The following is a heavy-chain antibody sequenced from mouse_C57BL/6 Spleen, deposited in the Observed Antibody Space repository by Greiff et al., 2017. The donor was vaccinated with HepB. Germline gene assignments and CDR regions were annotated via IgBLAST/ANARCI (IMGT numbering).Heavy chain of an antibody. D-gene: IGHD4-1*01. Sequence: VQLQQSGPELVKPGASVKISCKASGYTFTDYYMNWVKQSHGKSLEWIGDINPNNGGTSYNQKFKGKATLTVDKSSSTAYMELRSLTSEDSAVYYCASELGRGAWFAYWGQGTLVTVSA. CDR2: INPNNGGT. J-gene: IGHJ3*01. CDR1: GYTFTDYY. V-gene: IGHV1-26*01. CDR3: ASELGRGAWFAY.